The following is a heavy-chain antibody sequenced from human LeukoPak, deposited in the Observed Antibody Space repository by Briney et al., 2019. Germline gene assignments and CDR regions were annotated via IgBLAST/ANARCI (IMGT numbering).Heavy chain of an antibody. CDR2: ISWNSGSI. CDR3: AKDMGDQYSSGPLFP. CDR1: GFTFDDYA. D-gene: IGHD6-19*01. Sequence: QSGRSLRLSCAASGFTFDDYAMPWVRQAPGKGLEWVSGISWNSGSIGYADSVKGRFTISRDNAKNSLYLQMNSLRAEDTALYYCAKDMGDQYSSGPLFPWGQGTLVTVSS. J-gene: IGHJ5*02. V-gene: IGHV3-9*01.